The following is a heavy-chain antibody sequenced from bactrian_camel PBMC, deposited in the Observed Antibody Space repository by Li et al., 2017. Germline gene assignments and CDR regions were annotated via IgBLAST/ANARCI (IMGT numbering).Heavy chain of an antibody. CDR2: ISSDGSAT. CDR1: GFTFSGYY. Sequence: QLVESGGGLVEPGGSLRLSCAASGFTFSGYYMSWVRQVPGKGLEWVSSISSDGSATYYADSVKGRFTISRDNAKNTVYLQMNSLKSEDTGLYYCAKNFGLVYGPFGYWGQGTQVTVS. D-gene: IGHD5*01. V-gene: IGHV3-2*01. CDR3: AKNFGLVYGPFGY. J-gene: IGHJ6*01.